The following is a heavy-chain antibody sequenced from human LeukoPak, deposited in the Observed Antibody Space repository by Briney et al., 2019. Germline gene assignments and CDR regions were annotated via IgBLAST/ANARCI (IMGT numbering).Heavy chain of an antibody. Sequence: SETLSLTCTVSGGSISSSSYYWGWIRQPPGKGLEWMGSIYYSGSTYYNPSLKSRVTISVDTSKNQFSLKLSSVTAADTAVYYCARATGSIAAATSYYFDYWGQGTLVTVSS. J-gene: IGHJ4*02. V-gene: IGHV4-39*01. D-gene: IGHD6-13*01. CDR2: IYYSGST. CDR1: GGSISSSSYY. CDR3: ARATGSIAAATSYYFDY.